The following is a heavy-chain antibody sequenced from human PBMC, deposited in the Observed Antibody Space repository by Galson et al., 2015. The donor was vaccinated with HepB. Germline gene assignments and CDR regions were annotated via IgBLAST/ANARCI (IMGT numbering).Heavy chain of an antibody. D-gene: IGHD6-19*01. V-gene: IGHV3-43*01. CDR1: GFTFDDYT. Sequence: SLRLSCAASGFTFDDYTMHWVRQAPGKGLEWVSLISWDGGSTYYADSVKGRFTISRDNAKNSLYLQMNSLRDEDTAVYYCVGSGGFAYWGQGTLVTVSS. CDR2: ISWDGGST. CDR3: VGSGGFAY. J-gene: IGHJ4*02.